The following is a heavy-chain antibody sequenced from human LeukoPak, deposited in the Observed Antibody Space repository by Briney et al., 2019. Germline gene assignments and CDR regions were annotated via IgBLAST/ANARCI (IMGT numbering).Heavy chain of an antibody. CDR2: ISETGSTI. D-gene: IGHD5-18*01. CDR3: VRGYTPDY. J-gene: IGHJ4*02. Sequence: PGGSLRLSCVASGFIFSDLEMHWVRQAPGKGLEWISFISETGSTIYYADSVTGRFTISRDNAKNSLYLQMDSPRDEDTALYYCVRGYTPDYWGQGALVTVSS. CDR1: GFIFSDLE. V-gene: IGHV3-48*03.